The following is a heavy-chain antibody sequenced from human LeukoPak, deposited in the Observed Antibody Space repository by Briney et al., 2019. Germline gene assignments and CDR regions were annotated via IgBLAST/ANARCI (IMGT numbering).Heavy chain of an antibody. J-gene: IGHJ4*02. CDR3: ARSSSTSCCDFDY. V-gene: IGHV4-30-4*08. CDR2: IYYSGST. Sequence: KTSQTLSLTCTVSGGSISSGDYYWSWIRQPPGKGLEWIGYIYYSGSTYYNPSLKSRVTISVDTSKNQFSLKLSSVTAADTAVYYCARSSSTSCCDFDYWGQGTLLTVSS. CDR1: GGSISSGDYY. D-gene: IGHD2-2*01.